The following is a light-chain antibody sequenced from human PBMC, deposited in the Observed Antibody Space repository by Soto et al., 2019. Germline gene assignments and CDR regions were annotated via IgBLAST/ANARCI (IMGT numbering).Light chain of an antibody. J-gene: IGKJ1*01. CDR3: MQGTHWPPS. Sequence: DVVMTQSPLSLPVTLGQPASISCRSSQSLVYSDGDTYLHWFQQRPGQSPRRLIYKVSNRDSGVPDRFSGSVSGTDFTLKISRVEAEDVGVYYCMQGTHWPPSFGQGTKVEIK. CDR1: QSLVYSDGDTY. CDR2: KVS. V-gene: IGKV2-30*01.